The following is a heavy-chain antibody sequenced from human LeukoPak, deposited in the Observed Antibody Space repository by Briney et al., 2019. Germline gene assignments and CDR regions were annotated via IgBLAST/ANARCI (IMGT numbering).Heavy chain of an antibody. V-gene: IGHV4-39*01. CDR1: RGSISSSSYY. CDR2: MYYGGST. D-gene: IGHD6-19*01. J-gene: IGHJ4*02. CDR3: ARRFSGWSFDY. Sequence: SETLSLTCTVSRGSISSSSYYWGWIRHPPGKGLEWIGIMYYGGSTYHNPSLKSRVIISVDTSKNQLSLKVSSVPATDTAVYFCARRFSGWSFDYWGQGTLVTVSS.